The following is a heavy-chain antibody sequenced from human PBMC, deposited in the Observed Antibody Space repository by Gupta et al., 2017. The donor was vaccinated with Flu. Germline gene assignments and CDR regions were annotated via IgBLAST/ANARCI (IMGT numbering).Heavy chain of an antibody. CDR3: AKGDGGKHVPAATVTMDY. D-gene: IGHD2-2*01. V-gene: IGHV3-43*01. J-gene: IGHJ4*02. CDR2: ISGDGGSA. CDR1: FYYYT. Sequence: FYYYTMHWFRQPPGKGLEWVSLISGDGGSAYYADSLKGRFTISRDNSKNSLYLQMSSLRSEDTALYYCAKGDGGKHVPAATVTMDYWGQGTLVTVSS.